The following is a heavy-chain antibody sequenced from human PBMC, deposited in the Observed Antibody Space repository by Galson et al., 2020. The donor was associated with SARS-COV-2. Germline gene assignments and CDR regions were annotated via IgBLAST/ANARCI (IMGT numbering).Heavy chain of an antibody. CDR3: ARVTAPSSWYQVPNYYYYYMDV. Sequence: LSLTCAASGFTFSSYWMSWVRQAPGKGLEWVANIKQDGSEKYYVDSVKGRFTISRDNAKNSLYLQMNSLRAEDTAVYYCARVTAPSSWYQVPNYYYYYMDVWGKGTTVTVSS. CDR1: GFTFSSYW. J-gene: IGHJ6*03. V-gene: IGHV3-7*03. D-gene: IGHD6-13*01. CDR2: IKQDGSEK.